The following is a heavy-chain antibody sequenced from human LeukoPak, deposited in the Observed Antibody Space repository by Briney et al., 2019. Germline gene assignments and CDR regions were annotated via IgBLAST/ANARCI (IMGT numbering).Heavy chain of an antibody. D-gene: IGHD3-10*01. V-gene: IGHV1-69*01. Sequence: SVKVSCKASGGTFSSYAISWVRQAPGQGLEWMGGIIPIFGTANYAQKFQGRVTITADESTSTAYMELSSLRSEDTAVYYCASRGYGSGSRYYYYMDVWGKGTTVTISS. CDR2: IIPIFGTA. CDR3: ASRGYGSGSRYYYYMDV. J-gene: IGHJ6*03. CDR1: GGTFSSYA.